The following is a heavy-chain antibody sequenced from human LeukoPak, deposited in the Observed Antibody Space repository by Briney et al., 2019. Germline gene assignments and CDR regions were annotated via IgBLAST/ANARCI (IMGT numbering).Heavy chain of an antibody. D-gene: IGHD5-18*01. CDR1: GYSISSGYY. J-gene: IGHJ5*02. V-gene: IGHV4-38-2*02. Sequence: SETLSLTCTVSGYSISSGYYWGWIRQPPGKGLEWIGSIYYSGSTYYNPSLKSRVTISVDTSKNQFSLKLSSVTAADTAVYYCARGLRYSYGYFAWFDPWGQGTLVTVSS. CDR3: ARGLRYSYGYFAWFDP. CDR2: IYYSGST.